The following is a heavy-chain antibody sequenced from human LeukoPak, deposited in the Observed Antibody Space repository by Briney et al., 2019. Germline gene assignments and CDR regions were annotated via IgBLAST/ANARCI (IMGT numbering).Heavy chain of an antibody. CDR1: GGSISSNSYY. J-gene: IGHJ5*02. D-gene: IGHD2-15*01. CDR3: ARQPSLSYCSGGTCWFDP. V-gene: IGHV4-39*01. CDR2: IFYIGNT. Sequence: SEILSLTCTVSGGSISSNSYYWGWIRQPPGRGLEWIGSIFYIGNTYYNPSLKSRVTTSVDTSKNQFSLKLSSVTAADTAVYYCARQPSLSYCSGGTCWFDPWGQESRGTVSS.